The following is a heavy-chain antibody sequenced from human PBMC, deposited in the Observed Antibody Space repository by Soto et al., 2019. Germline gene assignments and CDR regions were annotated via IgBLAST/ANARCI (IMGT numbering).Heavy chain of an antibody. CDR2: IWYDGSEK. V-gene: IGHV3-33*01. D-gene: IGHD1-1*01. CDR3: ARQSLGNIRLRGFDY. CDR1: GFTFSDYG. Sequence: QVQLVESGGGVVQPGRSLRLSCAASGFTFSDYGMHWVRQAPGKGLEWVAVIWYDGSEKYYADSVKGRFTISRDNSKNTRYVKMTSLRAEDTAVYYCARQSLGNIRLRGFDYWGQGALVTVSS. J-gene: IGHJ4*02.